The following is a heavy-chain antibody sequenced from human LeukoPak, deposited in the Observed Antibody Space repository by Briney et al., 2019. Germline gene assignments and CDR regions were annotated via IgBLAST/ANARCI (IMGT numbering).Heavy chain of an antibody. CDR1: GFTFSSYA. D-gene: IGHD6-19*01. V-gene: IGHV3-23*01. CDR2: ISGSGGST. J-gene: IGHJ4*02. Sequence: GGSLRLSCAASGFTFSSYAMSRVRQAPGKGLEWVSAISGSGGSTYYADSVKGRFTISRDNSKNTLYLQMNSLRAEDTAVYYCAKPSRSSGWIYYFDYWGQGTLVTVSS. CDR3: AKPSRSSGWIYYFDY.